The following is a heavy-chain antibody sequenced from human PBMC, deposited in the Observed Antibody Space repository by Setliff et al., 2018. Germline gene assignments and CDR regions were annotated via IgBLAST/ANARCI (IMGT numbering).Heavy chain of an antibody. V-gene: IGHV4-4*07. CDR1: GDSMSFSY. D-gene: IGHD2-21*02. CDR3: ARDLGHGGDSDY. J-gene: IGHJ4*02. Sequence: SETLSLTCSVSGDSMSFSYWSWIRQPPGKGLEWIGHIYIGGSANYNPSLKSRVTMSIDTSKNQFSLKLNSVTAADMAVYYCARDLGHGGDSDYWGQGILVTVSS. CDR2: IYIGGSA.